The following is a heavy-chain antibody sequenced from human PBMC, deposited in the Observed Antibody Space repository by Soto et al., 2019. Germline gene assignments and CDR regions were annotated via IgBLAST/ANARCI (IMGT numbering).Heavy chain of an antibody. V-gene: IGHV4-39*01. D-gene: IGHD6-19*01. CDR1: GGSISSSSYY. J-gene: IGHJ6*02. CDR3: ARREDVAGTYYYYYYGMDV. CDR2: IYYSGST. Sequence: SETLSLTCTVSGGSISSSSYYWGWIRQPPGKGLEWIGSIYYSGSTYYNPSLKSRVTISVDTSKNQFSLKLSSVTAADTAVYYCARREDVAGTYYYYYYGMDVWGQGTTVTVSS.